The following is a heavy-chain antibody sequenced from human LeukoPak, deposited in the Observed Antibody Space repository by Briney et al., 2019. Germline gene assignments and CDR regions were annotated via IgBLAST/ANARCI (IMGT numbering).Heavy chain of an antibody. CDR1: GYTFSDYA. D-gene: IGHD6-6*01. Sequence: ASVKVSCKASGYTFSDYAIHWVRQAPGQGLEWMGWVNPNSGVTNYAQKFQGRVTMTRDTSISTAYMELSRLRSDDTAVYYCAAETARSYYYYMDVWGKGTTVTVSS. J-gene: IGHJ6*03. CDR3: AAETARSYYYYMDV. CDR2: VNPNSGVT. V-gene: IGHV1-2*02.